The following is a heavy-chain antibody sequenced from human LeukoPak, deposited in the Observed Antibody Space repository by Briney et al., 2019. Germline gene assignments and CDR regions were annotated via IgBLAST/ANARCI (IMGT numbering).Heavy chain of an antibody. CDR2: IWYDGSNK. CDR1: GFTFSSYG. D-gene: IGHD6-19*01. CDR3: ARVHEPGSGWYSVNWFDP. V-gene: IGHV3-33*01. J-gene: IGHJ5*02. Sequence: GGSLRLSCAASGFTFSSYGMHWVRQAPGKGLEWVAVIWYDGSNKYYADSVKGRFTISRDTSKNTLYLQMNSLRAEDTAVYYCARVHEPGSGWYSVNWFDPWGQGTLVTVSS.